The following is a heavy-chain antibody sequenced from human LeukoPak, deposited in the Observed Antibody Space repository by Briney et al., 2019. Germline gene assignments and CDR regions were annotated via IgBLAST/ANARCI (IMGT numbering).Heavy chain of an antibody. J-gene: IGHJ4*02. Sequence: PSQTLSLTCAVSGGPISSGGYSWSWIRQPPGKGLEWIVYIYHSGSTYYNPSLKSRVTISVDRSKNQFSLKLSSVTAADTAVYYCARVRHYDILTGYYVTYFDYWGQGTLVTVSS. V-gene: IGHV4-30-2*01. CDR1: GGPISSGGYS. D-gene: IGHD3-9*01. CDR3: ARVRHYDILTGYYVTYFDY. CDR2: IYHSGST.